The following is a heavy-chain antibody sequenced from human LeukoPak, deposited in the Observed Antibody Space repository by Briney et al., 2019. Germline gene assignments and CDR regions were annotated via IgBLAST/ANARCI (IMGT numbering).Heavy chain of an antibody. CDR3: TRGHSTTPGDY. CDR1: GFTFSRHW. J-gene: IGHJ4*02. Sequence: PGGSLRLSCAASGFTFSRHWMYWVRLAPGKRLVWVSRIMSDGSRTSYADSVKGRFTISRDNAKNTLYLQMDSLRAEDTAVYYCTRGHSTTPGDYWGQGTLVTVSS. D-gene: IGHD1-14*01. CDR2: IMSDGSRT. V-gene: IGHV3-74*01.